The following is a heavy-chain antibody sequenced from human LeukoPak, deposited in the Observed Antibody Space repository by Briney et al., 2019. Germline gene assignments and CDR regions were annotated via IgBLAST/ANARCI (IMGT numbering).Heavy chain of an antibody. CDR1: GDSISSTSYY. CDR3: ARDTMGFGDYYYYMDV. J-gene: IGHJ6*03. V-gene: IGHV4-39*02. Sequence: SETLSLTCTVSGDSISSTSYYWDWIRQPPGKGLEWIGSIYNSGTTYYNPSLKSRVTISVDTSKNQFSLKLSSVTAADTAVYYCARDTMGFGDYYYYMDVWGKGTTVTVSS. CDR2: IYNSGTT. D-gene: IGHD3-10*01.